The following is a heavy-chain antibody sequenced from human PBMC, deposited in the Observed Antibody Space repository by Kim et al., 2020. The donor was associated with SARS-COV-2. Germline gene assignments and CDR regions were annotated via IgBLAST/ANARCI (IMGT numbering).Heavy chain of an antibody. CDR1: GYSFTNYW. CDR3: ARFKDSSSWYFDY. J-gene: IGHJ4*02. CDR2: IYPGDSDT. V-gene: IGHV5-51*01. Sequence: GESLKISCKGSGYSFTNYWFAWVRQIPGKGLELVGIIYPGDSDTRDSPSIEGQVTISADKSISTAYLQWSSLKASDTAMYFRARFKDSSSWYFDYWGQGTLVTVSS. D-gene: IGHD6-13*01.